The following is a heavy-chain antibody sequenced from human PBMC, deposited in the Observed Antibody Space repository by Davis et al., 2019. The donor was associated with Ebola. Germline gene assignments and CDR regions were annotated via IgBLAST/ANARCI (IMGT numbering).Heavy chain of an antibody. V-gene: IGHV3-74*01. D-gene: IGHD3-3*02. CDR3: AKDHIWSGNRYFDY. CDR2: IKTDGSTT. J-gene: IGHJ4*02. CDR1: GFTFSSYW. Sequence: PGGSLRLSCAASGFTFSSYWMHWVRQAPGKGLVWVSRIKTDGSTTIYADSVKGRFTISRDDSKNTLSLQMNSLRAEDTAVYYCAKDHIWSGNRYFDYWGQGTLVTVSS.